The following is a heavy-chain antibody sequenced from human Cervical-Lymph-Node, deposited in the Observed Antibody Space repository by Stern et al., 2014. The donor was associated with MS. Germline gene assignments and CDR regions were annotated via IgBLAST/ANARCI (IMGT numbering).Heavy chain of an antibody. J-gene: IGHJ4*02. V-gene: IGHV3-30-3*01. Sequence: VQLEESGGGVVKPGRSLRLSCAASGFTFSNFAMNWLRQSPDKGLHWLAAISTDGSATNYADSVKGRFTISRDNSKNTLYLEMNSLTTEDTAVFYCARDLGYWGQGTLVTVSS. CDR1: GFTFSNFA. CDR3: ARDLGY. CDR2: ISTDGSAT.